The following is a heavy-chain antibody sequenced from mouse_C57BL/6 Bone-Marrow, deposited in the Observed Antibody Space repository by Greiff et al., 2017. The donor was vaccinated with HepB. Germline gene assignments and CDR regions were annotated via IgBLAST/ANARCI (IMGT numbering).Heavy chain of an antibody. J-gene: IGHJ1*03. Sequence: QVHVKQSGAELVRPGASVTLSCKASGYTFTDYEMHWVKQTPVHGLEWIGAIDPETGGTAYNQKFKGKAILTADKSSSTAYMELRSLTSEDSAVYYCTRHSPHYYGSSYRYFDVWGTGTTVTVSS. CDR1: GYTFTDYE. D-gene: IGHD1-1*01. V-gene: IGHV1-15*01. CDR3: TRHSPHYYGSSYRYFDV. CDR2: IDPETGGT.